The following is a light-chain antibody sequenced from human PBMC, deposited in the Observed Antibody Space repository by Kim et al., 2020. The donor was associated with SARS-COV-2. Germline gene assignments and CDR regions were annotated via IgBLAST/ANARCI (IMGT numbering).Light chain of an antibody. CDR2: VAS. V-gene: IGKV3-15*01. CDR3: QQYNSWPLT. CDR1: QSGNNN. Sequence: VSPGERATLSCRASQSGNNNLAWYQQKPGQAPRLLIYVASTRATGIPARFSGSGSGTEFTLTISSLQSEDFAVYYCQQYNSWPLTFGGGTKVDIK. J-gene: IGKJ4*01.